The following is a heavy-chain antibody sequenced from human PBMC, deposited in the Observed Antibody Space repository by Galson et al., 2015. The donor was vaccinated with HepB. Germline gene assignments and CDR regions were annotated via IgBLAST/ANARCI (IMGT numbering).Heavy chain of an antibody. CDR1: GYTFTGYY. Sequence: SVKVSCKASGYTFTGYYMHWVRQAPGQGLEWMGWINPNSGGTNYAQKFQGWVTMTRDTSISTAYMELSRLRSDDTAVYYCARGSHDSSGAFDIWGQGTMVTVSS. V-gene: IGHV1-2*04. CDR3: ARGSHDSSGAFDI. J-gene: IGHJ3*02. CDR2: INPNSGGT. D-gene: IGHD3-22*01.